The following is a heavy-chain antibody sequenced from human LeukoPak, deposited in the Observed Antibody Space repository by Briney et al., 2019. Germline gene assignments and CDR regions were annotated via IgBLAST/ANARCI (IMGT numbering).Heavy chain of an antibody. CDR1: GFTFRDYA. V-gene: IGHV3-23*05. D-gene: IGHD1-26*01. CDR2: ICSDDRT. J-gene: IGHJ2*01. CDR3: ARATYSRYWYFDP. Sequence: PGGSLRLSCAASGFTFRDYAISWVRQAPGKGLEWVSGICSDDRTHYPETVKGRFAISRDNSKNTVSLQLNSLRAEDTAMYYCARATYSRYWYFDPWGRGTVLTVSS.